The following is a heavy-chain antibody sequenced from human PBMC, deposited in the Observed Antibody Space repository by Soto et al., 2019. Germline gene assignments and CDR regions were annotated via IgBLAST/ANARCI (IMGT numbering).Heavy chain of an antibody. J-gene: IGHJ4*02. CDR1: GYSFTSYL. CDR2: IYPGDSDT. Sequence: GESLKISFKGSGYSFTSYLICWVRQMPVKGLEWMGIIYPGDSDTRYSPSFQGQVTISADKSISTAYLQWSSLKASDTAMYYCARQADYYDSTPYYFDYSGQGTLVTVSS. CDR3: ARQADYYDSTPYYFDY. V-gene: IGHV5-51*01. D-gene: IGHD3-22*01.